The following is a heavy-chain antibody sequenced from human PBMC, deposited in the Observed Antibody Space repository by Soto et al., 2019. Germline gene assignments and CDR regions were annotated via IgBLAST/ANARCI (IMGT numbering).Heavy chain of an antibody. CDR3: ARVRIAAADSGGMDV. J-gene: IGHJ6*02. D-gene: IGHD6-13*01. CDR2: ISSSSSYI. CDR1: GFTFSSYS. Sequence: PGGSLRLSCAASGFTFSSYSMNWVRQAPGKGLEWVSSISSSSSYIYYADSVKGRFTISRDNAKNSLYLQMNSLRAEDTAVYYCARVRIAAADSGGMDVWGQGTTVTVSS. V-gene: IGHV3-21*01.